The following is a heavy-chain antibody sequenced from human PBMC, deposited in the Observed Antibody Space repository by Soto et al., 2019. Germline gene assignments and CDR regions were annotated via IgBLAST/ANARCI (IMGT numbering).Heavy chain of an antibody. CDR1: QFTFGGLG. J-gene: IGHJ4*02. V-gene: IGHV3-23*01. CDR2: ISRDEDNT. D-gene: IGHD2-2*03. CDR3: VSWMSAHFDY. Sequence: VLLLESGVGFVQPGGSVRLSCAAPQFTFGGLGLSWVRQSPGRGLEWVASISRDEDNTHYADSVNGRFTISKDRSTNTLHLHMASLRAEDTAMYYCVSWMSAHFDYWGRGTLVTVSS.